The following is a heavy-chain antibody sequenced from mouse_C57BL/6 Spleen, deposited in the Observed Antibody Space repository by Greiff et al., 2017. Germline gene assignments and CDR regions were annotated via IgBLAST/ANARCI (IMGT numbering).Heavy chain of an antibody. CDR3: TRGPLNWERTWFAY. Sequence: EVMLVESGEGLVKPGGSLKLSCAASGFTFSSYAMSWVRQTPEKRLEWVAYISSGGDYIYYADTVKGRFTISRDNARNTLYLQMSSLKSEDTAMYYCTRGPLNWERTWFAYWGQGTLVTVSA. CDR1: GFTFSSYA. J-gene: IGHJ3*01. V-gene: IGHV5-9-1*02. CDR2: ISSGGDYI. D-gene: IGHD4-1*01.